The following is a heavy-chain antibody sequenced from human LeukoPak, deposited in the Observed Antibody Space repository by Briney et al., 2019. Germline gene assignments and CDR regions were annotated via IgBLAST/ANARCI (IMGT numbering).Heavy chain of an antibody. D-gene: IGHD4-17*01. Sequence: SETLSLTCTVSGGSISHYYWSWIRQSPGKGLEWIGYIYYSGTTNYNPSLKSRVTISVDTSRNQFSPQLRSVTAADTAVYYCAREDPQTTVPEGMDVWGQGTTVIVSS. V-gene: IGHV4-59*01. J-gene: IGHJ6*02. CDR2: IYYSGTT. CDR3: AREDPQTTVPEGMDV. CDR1: GGSISHYY.